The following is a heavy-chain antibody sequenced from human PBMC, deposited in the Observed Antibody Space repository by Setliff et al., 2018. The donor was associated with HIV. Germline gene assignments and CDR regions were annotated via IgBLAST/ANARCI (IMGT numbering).Heavy chain of an antibody. D-gene: IGHD6-13*01. J-gene: IGHJ4*02. CDR1: GYVFNEYA. V-gene: IGHV1-3*01. CDR2: INGGSGNT. Sequence: GASVKVSCKAFGYVFNEYAIHWVRQAPGQRPEWMGWINGGSGNTEYSQKLKGRVTIVRDASATTAYMELSSLRSEDTALYFCARDWSFPAAAGIYDYWGQGTLVTVSS. CDR3: ARDWSFPAAAGIYDY.